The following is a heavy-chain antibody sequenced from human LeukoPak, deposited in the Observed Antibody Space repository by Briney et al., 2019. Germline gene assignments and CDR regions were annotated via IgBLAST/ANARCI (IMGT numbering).Heavy chain of an antibody. D-gene: IGHD3-22*01. Sequence: GGSLRLSCAASGFTFSSYWMSWVRQAPGKGLEWVANIKEDGSEKYYVDSVKGRFTISRDNAKSSLFLQMNSLRAEDTAVYYCARVADSRGYYFPKDYWGQGTLVTVSP. CDR2: IKEDGSEK. CDR1: GFTFSSYW. CDR3: ARVADSRGYYFPKDY. V-gene: IGHV3-7*01. J-gene: IGHJ4*02.